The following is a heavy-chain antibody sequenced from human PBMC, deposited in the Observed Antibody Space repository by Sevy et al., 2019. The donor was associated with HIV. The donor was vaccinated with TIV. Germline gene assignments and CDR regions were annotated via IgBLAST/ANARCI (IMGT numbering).Heavy chain of an antibody. D-gene: IGHD2-2*01. V-gene: IGHV3-21*01. J-gene: IGHJ3*01. CDR2: ISGSSKNI. CDR3: ANILYCSSTTCRDAFDL. CDR1: GFTFSIYT. Sequence: GGSLRLSCAASGFTFSIYTMSWVRQAPGKGLEWVSSISGSSKNIYYADSVKGRFTISRDNAKNSLYLQMNRLRAVDTALYYCANILYCSSTTCRDAFDLWGQGTMVTVSS.